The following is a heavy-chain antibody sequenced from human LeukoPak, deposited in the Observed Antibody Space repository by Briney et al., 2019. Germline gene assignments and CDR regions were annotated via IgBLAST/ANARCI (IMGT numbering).Heavy chain of an antibody. J-gene: IGHJ4*02. Sequence: GGSLRLSCAASGFTFSSSDMSWVRQAPGKGLEWVSHISENIYHADSVKGRFTISRDNAKNSLYLQMSNLRAEDTAMYYCVREIGRPKTFYFNSWGRGTLVIVSS. V-gene: IGHV3-48*04. CDR2: ISENI. CDR1: GFTFSSSD. CDR3: VREIGRPKTFYFNS.